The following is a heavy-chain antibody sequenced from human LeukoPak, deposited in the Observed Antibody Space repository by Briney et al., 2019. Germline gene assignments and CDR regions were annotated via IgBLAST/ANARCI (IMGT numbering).Heavy chain of an antibody. CDR2: IYPGDSDT. J-gene: IGHJ4*02. V-gene: IGHV5-51*01. Sequence: GESLKISCKGSGYNFPYYWIAWVRQMPGKGLEWMGIIYPGDSDTRYSAYFQGQVTISADMSITTAYLRWNSLKASDTAMYYCARADVYTAHFYSWGQGTLVTVSS. D-gene: IGHD5-24*01. CDR3: ARADVYTAHFYS. CDR1: GYNFPYYW.